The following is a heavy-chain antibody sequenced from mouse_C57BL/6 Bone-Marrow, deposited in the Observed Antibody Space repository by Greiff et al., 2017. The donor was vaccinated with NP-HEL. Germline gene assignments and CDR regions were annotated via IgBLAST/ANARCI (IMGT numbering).Heavy chain of an antibody. CDR1: GFNIKDYY. V-gene: IGHV14-1*01. D-gene: IGHD3-2*02. CDR2: IDPEDGDT. CDR3: TTRLRDYYAMDY. Sequence: EVKLQESGAELVRPGASVKLSCTASGFNIKDYYMHWVKQRPEQGLEWIGRIDPEDGDTEYAPKFQGKATMTADTSSNTAYLQLTSLTSDDTAVYYCTTRLRDYYAMDYWGQGTSVTVSS. J-gene: IGHJ4*01.